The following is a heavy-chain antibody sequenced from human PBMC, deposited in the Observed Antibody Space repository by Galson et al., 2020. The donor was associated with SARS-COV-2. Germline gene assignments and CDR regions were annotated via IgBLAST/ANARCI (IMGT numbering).Heavy chain of an antibody. CDR3: ARMVTVVTLHYYYYYGMDV. CDR2: IDWDDEK. Sequence: SGPTLVKPTQTLTLTCTFSGFSLSTSGMCVSWIRQPPVKALEWLSLIDWDDEKYYSTSLKTRLTISKDTSKNQVVLTMTNMDPVDTATYYCARMVTVVTLHYYYYYGMDVWGQGTTVTVSS. J-gene: IGHJ6*02. V-gene: IGHV2-70*01. D-gene: IGHD2-15*01. CDR1: GFSLSTSGMC.